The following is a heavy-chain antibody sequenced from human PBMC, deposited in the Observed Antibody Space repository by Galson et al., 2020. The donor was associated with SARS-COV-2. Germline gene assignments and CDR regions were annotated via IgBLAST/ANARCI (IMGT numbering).Heavy chain of an antibody. CDR1: GGSVSSGSYL. CDR2: IYSSGGT. CDR3: ARGSVFGVIVIDY. J-gene: IGHJ4*02. V-gene: IGHV4-61*01. Sequence: SETLSLTCTVSGGSVSSGSYLWSWIRQPPGKGLEYIGYIYSSGGTNYNPSLKSRVTMSVDTPKNQVSLKLNSVTAADTAVYYCARGSVFGVIVIDYWGQGTLVTVSS. D-gene: IGHD3-3*01.